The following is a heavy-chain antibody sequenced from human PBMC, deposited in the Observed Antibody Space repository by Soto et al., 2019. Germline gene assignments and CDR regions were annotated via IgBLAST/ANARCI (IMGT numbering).Heavy chain of an antibody. CDR1: GYTFTSYD. D-gene: IGHD3-3*01. CDR3: ARGEHRITIFGVVTNDALEI. CDR2: MNPNSGNT. J-gene: IGHJ3*02. Sequence: GASVKVSCKASGYTFTSYDINWVRQATGQGLEWMGWMNPNSGNTGYAQKFQGRVTMTRNTSISTAYMELSSLRSEDTAVYYCARGEHRITIFGVVTNDALEIWGQGTMVTVSS. V-gene: IGHV1-8*01.